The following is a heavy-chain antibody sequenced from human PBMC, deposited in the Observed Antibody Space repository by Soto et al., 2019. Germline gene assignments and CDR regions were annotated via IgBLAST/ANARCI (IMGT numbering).Heavy chain of an antibody. J-gene: IGHJ4*02. CDR2: IIPIFGTA. CDR3: ARDGGRHSGGIDY. CDR1: GGTFSSYS. D-gene: IGHD1-26*01. Sequence: QVQLVQSGAEVKKPESSVKVSCKASGGTFSSYSINWVRQAPGQGLEWMGEIIPIFGTATYAQKFQGRVTITADESTSTAYMELSSLRSEDTAVYYCARDGGRHSGGIDYWGQGTLVTVSS. V-gene: IGHV1-69*01.